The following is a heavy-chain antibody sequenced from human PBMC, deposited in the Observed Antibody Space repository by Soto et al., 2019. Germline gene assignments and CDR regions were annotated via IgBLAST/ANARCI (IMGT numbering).Heavy chain of an antibody. CDR1: GFTFINFA. CDR3: ANIHYGSLDY. D-gene: IGHD4-17*01. Sequence: EVQLVESGGGLVHPEGSLRLSCAASGFTFINFAMTWVRQAPGKGLEWVSAISGNGISTYYADSVKGRFTISRDNSKDTVHLQMHSLRADDTAVYYCANIHYGSLDYWGQGTLVTVSS. CDR2: ISGNGIST. V-gene: IGHV3-23*04. J-gene: IGHJ4*02.